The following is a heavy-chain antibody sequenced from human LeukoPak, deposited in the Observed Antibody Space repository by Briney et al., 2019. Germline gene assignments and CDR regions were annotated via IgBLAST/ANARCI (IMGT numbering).Heavy chain of an antibody. CDR1: GFTFSSYA. CDR3: AKHGYSYGYGGNNYCYGMDV. J-gene: IGHJ6*02. D-gene: IGHD5-18*01. Sequence: GGSLRLSCAASGFTFSSYAMSWVRQAPGKGLEWVSAISGSGGSTYYADSVKGRFTISRDNSKNTLYLQMNSLRAEDTAVYYCAKHGYSYGYGGNNYCYGMDVWGQGTTVTVSS. CDR2: ISGSGGST. V-gene: IGHV3-23*01.